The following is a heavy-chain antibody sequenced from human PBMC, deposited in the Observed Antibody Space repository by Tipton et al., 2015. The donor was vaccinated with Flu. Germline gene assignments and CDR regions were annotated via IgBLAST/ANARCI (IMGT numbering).Heavy chain of an antibody. J-gene: IGHJ6*03. CDR1: GFTFSSYW. D-gene: IGHD3-3*01. CDR3: ARDRRTYYDFWSGPYYYYYMDV. CDR2: INSDGSST. V-gene: IGHV3-74*01. Sequence: SLRLSCAASGFTFSSYWMHWVRQAPGKGLVWVSRINSDGSSTSYADSVKGRFTISRDNAKNTLYLQMNSLRAEDTAVYYCARDRRTYYDFWSGPYYYYYMDVWGKGTTVTVSS.